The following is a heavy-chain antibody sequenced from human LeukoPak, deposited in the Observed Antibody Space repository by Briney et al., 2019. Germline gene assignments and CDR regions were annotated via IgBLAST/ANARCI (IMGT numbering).Heavy chain of an antibody. V-gene: IGHV4-59*08. D-gene: IGHD3-16*02. J-gene: IGHJ4*02. CDR3: ASYPGDY. Sequence: LQTLSLTSTLAGGSISSYYSSCIRQTRGKGLEGIGYIYYIGSTKYNPSLKSRVTISVDTPKNQFSLKLSSVPAADTAVYYCASYPGDYWGQGTLVTVSS. CDR2: IYYIGST. CDR1: GGSISSYY.